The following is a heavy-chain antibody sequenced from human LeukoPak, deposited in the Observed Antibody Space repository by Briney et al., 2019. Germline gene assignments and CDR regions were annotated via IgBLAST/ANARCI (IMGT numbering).Heavy chain of an antibody. CDR3: AKWGDYDVLTGYYVPDY. CDR1: GFTFSSYS. V-gene: IGHV3-21*03. CDR2: ISSSSSYI. D-gene: IGHD3-9*01. Sequence: GGSLRLSCAASGFTFSSYSMNWVRQAPGKGLEWVSSISSSSSYIYYADSVKGRFTISRDNAKNSLYLQMNSLRAEDTALYYCAKWGDYDVLTGYYVPDYWGQGTLVTVSS. J-gene: IGHJ4*02.